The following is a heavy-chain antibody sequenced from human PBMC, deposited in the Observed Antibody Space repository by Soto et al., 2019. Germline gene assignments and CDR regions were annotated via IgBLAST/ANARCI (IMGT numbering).Heavy chain of an antibody. D-gene: IGHD3-3*01. Sequence: QVQLVESGGGVVQPGRSLRLSCAASGFTFSSYAMHWVRQAPGKGLEWVAVISYDGSNKYYADSVKGRFTISRDNSKYTLYLQMNSLRAEDTAVYYCARHKRDLRFLEWSYYFDYWGQGTLVTVSS. CDR3: ARHKRDLRFLEWSYYFDY. V-gene: IGHV3-30-3*01. CDR2: ISYDGSNK. J-gene: IGHJ4*02. CDR1: GFTFSSYA.